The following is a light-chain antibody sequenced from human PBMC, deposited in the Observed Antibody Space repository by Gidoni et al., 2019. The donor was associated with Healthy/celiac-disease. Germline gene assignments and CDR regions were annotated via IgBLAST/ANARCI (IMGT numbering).Light chain of an antibody. J-gene: IGKJ2*01. CDR1: QSVSSN. V-gene: IGKV3-15*01. CDR3: QQYYNWPLYT. Sequence: EIVMTQSPATLSVSPGERATRSCRASQSVSSNLAWYQQKPGQAPRLLIYGASTRATGIPARFSGSGSGTEFTLPISSLQSEDFAVYYCQQYYNWPLYTFGQGTKLEIK. CDR2: GAS.